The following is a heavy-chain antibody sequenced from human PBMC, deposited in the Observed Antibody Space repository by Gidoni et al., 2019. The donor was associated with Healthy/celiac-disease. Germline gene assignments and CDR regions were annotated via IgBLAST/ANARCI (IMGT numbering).Heavy chain of an antibody. Sequence: QVQLQESGPGLVKPSGTLSLTCAVSGGSIRSSNWWSWVRQPPGKGLEWIGEIYHSGSTNYNPSLKSRVTISVDKSKNQFSLKLSSVTAADTAVYYCARRLRLGELSLYYSGSNAYWYFDLWGRGTLVTVSS. V-gene: IGHV4-4*02. J-gene: IGHJ2*01. CDR2: IYHSGST. D-gene: IGHD3-16*02. CDR1: GGSIRSSNW. CDR3: ARRLRLGELSLYYSGSNAYWYFDL.